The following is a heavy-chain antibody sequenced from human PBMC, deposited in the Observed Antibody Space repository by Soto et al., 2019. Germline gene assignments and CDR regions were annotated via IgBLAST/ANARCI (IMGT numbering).Heavy chain of an antibody. CDR3: AREGLVVPAAIHIEGGYYGMDV. D-gene: IGHD2-2*02. Sequence: QVQLVQSGAEVKKPGASVKVSCKASGYTFTSYGISWVRQAPGQGLEWMGWISAYTGNTNYAQKLQGRVTMTTDTSTSTAYMELRSLRSDYTAVYYSAREGLVVPAAIHIEGGYYGMDVWGQVTTVTVSS. CDR1: GYTFTSYG. CDR2: ISAYTGNT. V-gene: IGHV1-18*04. J-gene: IGHJ6*02.